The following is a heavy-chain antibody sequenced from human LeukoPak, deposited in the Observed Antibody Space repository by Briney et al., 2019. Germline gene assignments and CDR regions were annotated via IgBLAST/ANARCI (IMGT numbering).Heavy chain of an antibody. CDR3: AREGMGIEAGTVDY. V-gene: IGHV4-59*01. D-gene: IGHD1/OR15-1a*01. CDR2: IYYSGST. J-gene: IGHJ4*02. CDR1: GGSISSYY. Sequence: KPSETLSLTHTVSGGSISSYYWTWIRQPPGKGLEWLGYIYYSGSTSYNPSLKSRVTISVDTSKNQFSLKLSSVTAADTAVYYCAREGMGIEAGTVDYWGQGTLVTVSS.